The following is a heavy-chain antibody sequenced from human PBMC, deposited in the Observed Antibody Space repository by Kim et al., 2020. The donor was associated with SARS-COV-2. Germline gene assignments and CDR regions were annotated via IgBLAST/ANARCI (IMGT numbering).Heavy chain of an antibody. D-gene: IGHD3-9*01. Sequence: GGSLRLSCAASGFTFSSYEMNWVRQAPGKGLEWVSYISSSGSTIYYEYAVKGRFTISRDNAKNSLYLQMKRLRVEDKDAYYCARDIGYFDWSVLNQPRYYYCGMHVWGQGTTLTVSS. CDR3: ARDIGYFDWSVLNQPRYYYCGMHV. V-gene: IGHV3-48*03. J-gene: IGHJ6*02. CDR2: ISSSGSTI. CDR1: GFTFSSYE.